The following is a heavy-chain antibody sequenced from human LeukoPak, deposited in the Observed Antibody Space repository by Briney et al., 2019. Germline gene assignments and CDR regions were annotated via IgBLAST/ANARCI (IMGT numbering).Heavy chain of an antibody. CDR2: IKSKTDGGTT. CDR1: GFTFSSYA. D-gene: IGHD3-22*01. Sequence: PGGSLRLSCAASGFTFSSYAMHWVRQAPRKGLEWVGRIKSKTDGGTTDYAAPVKGRFTISRDDSKNTLYLQMNSLKTEDTAVYYCTRRSSTYYYDSSEFGAFDIWGQGTMVTVSS. J-gene: IGHJ3*02. V-gene: IGHV3-15*01. CDR3: TRRSSTYYYDSSEFGAFDI.